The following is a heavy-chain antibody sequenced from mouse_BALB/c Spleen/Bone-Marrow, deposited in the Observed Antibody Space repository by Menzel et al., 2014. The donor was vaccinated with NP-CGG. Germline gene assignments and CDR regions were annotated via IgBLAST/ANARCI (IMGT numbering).Heavy chain of an antibody. CDR3: AREGWLLRFDY. J-gene: IGHJ2*01. CDR2: INPYNDGT. V-gene: IGHV1-14*01. Sequence: VQLKESGPGLVKPGASVKMSCKASGYTFTAYVMHWVKQKPGQGLEWIGYINPYNDGTNYIEKFKGKATLTSDIPSSTAYMELSSLTSEDSAVYYCAREGWLLRFDYWGQGTTLTVSS. D-gene: IGHD2-3*01. CDR1: GYTFTAYV.